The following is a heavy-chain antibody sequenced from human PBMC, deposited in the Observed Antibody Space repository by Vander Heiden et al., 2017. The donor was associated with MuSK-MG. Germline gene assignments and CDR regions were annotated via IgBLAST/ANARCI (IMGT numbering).Heavy chain of an antibody. CDR1: GGSISSYY. J-gene: IGHJ4*02. V-gene: IGHV4-4*07. CDR2: IYTRGST. Sequence: QVQLQESGPGLVKPSETLSLTCPVSGGSISSYYWCWIRQPAGKGLEWIGRIYTRGSTNYNPSLKSRVTMSVDTSKNQFSLKLSSVTAADTAVYYCAGGAPFYDSSGYYNYFDYWGQGTLVTVSS. D-gene: IGHD3-22*01. CDR3: AGGAPFYDSSGYYNYFDY.